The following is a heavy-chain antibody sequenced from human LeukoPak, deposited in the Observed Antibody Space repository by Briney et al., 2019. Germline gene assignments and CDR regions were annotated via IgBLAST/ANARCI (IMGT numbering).Heavy chain of an antibody. Sequence: SETLSLTCAVSGGSISSYYWSWIRQPPGKGLEWIGYIYYSGSTNYNPSLKSRVTISVDTSKNQFTLKLSSVTPADTAVYYCARETNTKWAFDIWGQGTMVTVSP. CDR3: ARETNTKWAFDI. V-gene: IGHV4-59*01. CDR1: GGSISSYY. D-gene: IGHD1-14*01. J-gene: IGHJ3*02. CDR2: IYYSGST.